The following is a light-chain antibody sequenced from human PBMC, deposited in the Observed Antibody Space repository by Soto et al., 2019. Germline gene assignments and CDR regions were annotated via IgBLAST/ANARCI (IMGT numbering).Light chain of an antibody. CDR1: SSDVGGHNY. CDR3: SSYTFTSTGYV. J-gene: IGLJ1*01. CDR2: EVT. V-gene: IGLV2-14*01. Sequence: QSVLTQPASVSGSPGQSITISCTGSSSDVGGHNYVSWYQQHPGKAPKLMIYEVTKRPSGASNRFSGSKSGNTASLTISGLQAEAEADYYCSSYTFTSTGYVVGTGTKVTVL.